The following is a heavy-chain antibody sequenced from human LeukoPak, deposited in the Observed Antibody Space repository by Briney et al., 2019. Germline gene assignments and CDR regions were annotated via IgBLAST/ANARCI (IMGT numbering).Heavy chain of an antibody. Sequence: VASVKVSCKTSGYTFTGYYMHWVRQAPGQGLEWMGWINPNSGDTNYAQKFQGRVTMTRDTSISTAYMELSRLRSDDTAVYYCARRAGAYSRPYDYWGQGTLVTVSS. CDR1: GYTFTGYY. D-gene: IGHD4/OR15-4a*01. J-gene: IGHJ4*02. V-gene: IGHV1-2*02. CDR3: ARRAGAYSRPYDY. CDR2: INPNSGDT.